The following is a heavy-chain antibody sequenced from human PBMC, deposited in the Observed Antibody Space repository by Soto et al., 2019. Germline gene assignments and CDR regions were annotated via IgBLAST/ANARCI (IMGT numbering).Heavy chain of an antibody. CDR1: GCSISSSSYY. D-gene: IGHD5-18*01. J-gene: IGHJ4*02. CDR2: IYYSGST. V-gene: IGHV4-39*01. CDR3: ARVDTTMLKLDY. Sequence: SETLSLTCTVSGCSISSSSYYWGWIRQPPGKGLEWIGSIYYSGSTYYNPSLKSRVTISVDTSKNQFSLKLSSVTAADTAVYYCARVDTTMLKLDYWGQGTLVTVSS.